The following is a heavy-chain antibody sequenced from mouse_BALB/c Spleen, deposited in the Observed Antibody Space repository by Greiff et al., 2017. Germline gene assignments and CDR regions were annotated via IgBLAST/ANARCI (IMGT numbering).Heavy chain of an antibody. D-gene: IGHD2-4*01. CDR1: GFTFTDYY. Sequence: DVHLVESGGGLVQPGGSLRLSCATSGFTFTDYYMSWVRQPPGKALEWLGFIRNKANGYTTEYSASVKGRFTISRDNSKSILYLQMNTLRAEDSATYYCARDIHYDYDNYAMDDWGQGTSVTVSS. J-gene: IGHJ4*01. CDR3: ARDIHYDYDNYAMDD. CDR2: IRNKANGYTT. V-gene: IGHV7-3*02.